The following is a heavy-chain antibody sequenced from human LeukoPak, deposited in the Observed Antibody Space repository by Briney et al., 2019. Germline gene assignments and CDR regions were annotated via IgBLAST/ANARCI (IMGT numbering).Heavy chain of an antibody. Sequence: SVKVSCKASGGTFSSYAISGVRHAPEQGLEWMGSIIPIFGTANYAQKFQGRVTITTDESTSTAYMELSSLRSEETAVYYCARGGSYFDYWGQGTLVTVSA. CDR3: ARGGSYFDY. D-gene: IGHD3-10*01. V-gene: IGHV1-69*05. CDR1: GGTFSSYA. J-gene: IGHJ4*02. CDR2: IIPIFGTA.